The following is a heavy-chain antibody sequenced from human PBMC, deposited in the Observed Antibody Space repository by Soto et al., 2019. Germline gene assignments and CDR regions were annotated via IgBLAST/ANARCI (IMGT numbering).Heavy chain of an antibody. CDR2: ISGSGDDT. CDR3: ANARPKTVPTFGV. D-gene: IGHD3-16*01. CDR1: GFTFSSFA. V-gene: IGHV3-23*01. Sequence: GGSLRLSCVASGFTFSSFAMAWVRQAPGEGLEWVSAISGSGDDTFYADSMKGRFTISRDNSKDTLYLQINSLRAEDTAVYYCANARPKTVPTFGVWGQGTLVTVSS. J-gene: IGHJ4*02.